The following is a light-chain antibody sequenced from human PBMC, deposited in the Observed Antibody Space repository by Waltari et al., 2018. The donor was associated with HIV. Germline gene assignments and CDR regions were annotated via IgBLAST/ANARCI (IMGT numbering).Light chain of an antibody. CDR2: AAS. CDR3: QQSYNTPQT. CDR1: QSISSY. Sequence: DIQMTQSPSSLSASVGDRVTITCRASQSISSYLNWYQHKPGKAPKLLIYAASSLQSGVPSRFSGSGSGTDFTLTISSLQSEDFATYYCQQSYNTPQTFGQGTKLEIK. J-gene: IGKJ2*01. V-gene: IGKV1-39*01.